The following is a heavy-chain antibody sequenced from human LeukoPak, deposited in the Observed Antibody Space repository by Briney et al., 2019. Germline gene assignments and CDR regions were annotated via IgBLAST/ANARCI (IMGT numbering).Heavy chain of an antibody. D-gene: IGHD4-17*01. V-gene: IGHV4-39*07. CDR2: IYYSGST. J-gene: IGHJ4*02. CDR3: ARDYYDYGDYVYYFDY. Sequence: SETLSLTCTVSGGSISSSSYYWGWIRQPPGKGLEWIGSIYYSGSTYYNPSLKSRVTISVDTSKNQFSLKLSSVTAADTAVYYCARDYYDYGDYVYYFDYWGQGTPVTVSS. CDR1: GGSISSSSYY.